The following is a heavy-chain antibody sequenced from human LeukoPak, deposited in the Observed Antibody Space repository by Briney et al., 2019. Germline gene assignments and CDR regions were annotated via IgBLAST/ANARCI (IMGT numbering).Heavy chain of an antibody. V-gene: IGHV3-66*01. CDR2: IYSGGST. Sequence: GGSLRLSCAASGFTVSSNYMSWVRQAPGKGLEWVSVIYSGGSTYYADSVKGRFTISRDNSKNTLYLQMNSLRAEDTAVYYCAXXXXXXXXXXXYYYGMDVWGQGTTVTVSS. J-gene: IGHJ6*02. CDR3: AXXXXXXXXXXXYYYGMDV. CDR1: GFTVSSNY.